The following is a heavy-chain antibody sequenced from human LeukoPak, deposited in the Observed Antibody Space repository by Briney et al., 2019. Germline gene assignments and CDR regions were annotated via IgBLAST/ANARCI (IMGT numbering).Heavy chain of an antibody. CDR2: IYSSGTT. J-gene: IGHJ5*02. CDR1: GGSISSNY. Sequence: PSETLCLTCTVSGGSISSNYWSWIRQPAGKGLEWIGRIYSSGTTNYNPSLKSRVTMSVDTSKNQFSLKLSSVTAADTAVYYCASDHGISARPYWFDPWGQGTLVTVSS. D-gene: IGHD6-6*01. V-gene: IGHV4-4*07. CDR3: ASDHGISARPYWFDP.